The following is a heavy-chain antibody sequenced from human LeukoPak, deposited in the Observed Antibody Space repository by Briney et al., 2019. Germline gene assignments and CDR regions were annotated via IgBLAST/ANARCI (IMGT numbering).Heavy chain of an antibody. D-gene: IGHD3-10*01. J-gene: IGHJ5*02. Sequence: SETLSLTCAVYGGSFSGYYWSWIRQPPGKGLEWIGEINHSGSTNYNPSLKSRVTMSVDASKNQFSLKLSSVTAADTALYYCATYSGESNWFDPWGQGTLVTVSS. CDR3: ATYSGESNWFDP. V-gene: IGHV4-34*01. CDR2: INHSGST. CDR1: GGSFSGYY.